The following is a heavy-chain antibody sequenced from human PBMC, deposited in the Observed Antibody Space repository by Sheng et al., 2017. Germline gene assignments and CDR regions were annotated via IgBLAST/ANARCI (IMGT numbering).Heavy chain of an antibody. CDR1: GGTFSSYA. CDR2: IIPIFGTA. CDR3: ARGTIFGVVHRLHYYYMDV. J-gene: IGHJ6*03. D-gene: IGHD3-3*01. V-gene: IGHV1-69*05. Sequence: QVQLVQSGAEVKKPGSSVKVSCKASGGTFSSYAISWVRQAPGQGLEWMGGIIPIFGTANYAQKFQGRVTITTDESTSTAYMELSSLRSEDTAVYYCARGTIFGVVHRLHYYYMDVWGKGTTVTVSS.